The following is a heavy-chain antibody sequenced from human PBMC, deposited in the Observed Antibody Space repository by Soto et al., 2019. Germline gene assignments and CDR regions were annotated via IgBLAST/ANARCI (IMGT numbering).Heavy chain of an antibody. J-gene: IGHJ6*02. Sequence: QVQLVQSGAEVKKPGASVKVSCKASGYTFTSYGISWVRQAPGQGLEWMGWISAYNGNTNYAQKLQGRVTMTTDTSTSTAYMELRSLRSDDTAVYYCARDFRYYYDSTHSGLGMDYYGMDVWGQGTTVTVSS. CDR2: ISAYNGNT. CDR3: ARDFRYYYDSTHSGLGMDYYGMDV. CDR1: GYTFTSYG. D-gene: IGHD3-22*01. V-gene: IGHV1-18*01.